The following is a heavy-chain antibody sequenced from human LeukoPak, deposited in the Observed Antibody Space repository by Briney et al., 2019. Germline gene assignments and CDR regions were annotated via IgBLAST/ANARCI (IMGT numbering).Heavy chain of an antibody. Sequence: GASVEVSCKASGYTFTGYYMHWVRQAPGQGLEWMGWITPNSGGTNNAQNFQRRVTMTRDTSISTAYMELSRLRSDDTAVYYCARGHLEYYDILTGFDYWGQGTLVTVSS. CDR1: GYTFTGYY. CDR3: ARGHLEYYDILTGFDY. D-gene: IGHD3-9*01. J-gene: IGHJ4*02. V-gene: IGHV1-2*02. CDR2: ITPNSGGT.